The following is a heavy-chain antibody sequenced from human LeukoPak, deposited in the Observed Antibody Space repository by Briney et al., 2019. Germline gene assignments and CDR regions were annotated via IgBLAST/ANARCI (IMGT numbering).Heavy chain of an antibody. CDR3: ARVATTSSKWSLDY. Sequence: GGSLRLSCAASGYTFSAYWMHWVRQSPGKGLVWVSRINSDGSSTDYADSVKGRFTISRDIAKSTLYLQMNSLRAEDTAVYYCARVATTSSKWSLDYWGQGTLVTVSS. V-gene: IGHV3-74*01. D-gene: IGHD2-2*01. CDR2: INSDGSST. CDR1: GYTFSAYW. J-gene: IGHJ4*02.